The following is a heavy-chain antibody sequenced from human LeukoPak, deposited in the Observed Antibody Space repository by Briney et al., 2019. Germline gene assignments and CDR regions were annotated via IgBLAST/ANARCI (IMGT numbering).Heavy chain of an antibody. CDR1: GFTSDDYA. CDR3: AKGNYYDSSPGSRFDP. J-gene: IGHJ5*02. Sequence: GRSLRLSCAASGFTSDDYAMHWVRQAPGKGLEWVSGISWNSGSIGYADSVKGRFTISRDNAKNSLYLQMNSLRAEDTALYYCAKGNYYDSSPGSRFDPWGQGTLVTVSS. V-gene: IGHV3-9*02. CDR2: ISWNSGSI. D-gene: IGHD3-22*01.